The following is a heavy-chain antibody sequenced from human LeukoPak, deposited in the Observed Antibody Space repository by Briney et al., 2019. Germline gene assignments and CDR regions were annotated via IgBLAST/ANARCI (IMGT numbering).Heavy chain of an antibody. D-gene: IGHD2-21*02. CDR2: IDDGGSA. CDR3: AKDLRRYIVVVTAGGVFDY. V-gene: IGHV3-23*01. CDR1: GFTFSTSA. J-gene: IGHJ4*02. Sequence: GGSLRLSCADSGFTFSTSALNWVRQAPGKGLEWVSVIDDGGSAYYADSVKGRFTISRDNSKNTLYLQMNSLRAEDTAVYYCAKDLRRYIVVVTAGGVFDYWGQGTLVTVSS.